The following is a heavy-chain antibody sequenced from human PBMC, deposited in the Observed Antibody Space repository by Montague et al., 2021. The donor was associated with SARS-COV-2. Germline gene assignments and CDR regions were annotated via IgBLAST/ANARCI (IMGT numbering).Heavy chain of an antibody. CDR2: IYYSGST. Sequence: SETLSLTCTVSGGSISSSSYYWGWIRQPPGKGLEWIGSIYYSGSTYYNPSLKSRVTISVDTSKNQLSLKLSSVTAADTAVYYCARGREYSSSAGFDYWGQGTLVTVSS. CDR1: GGSISSSSYY. J-gene: IGHJ4*02. D-gene: IGHD6-6*01. CDR3: ARGREYSSSAGFDY. V-gene: IGHV4-39*07.